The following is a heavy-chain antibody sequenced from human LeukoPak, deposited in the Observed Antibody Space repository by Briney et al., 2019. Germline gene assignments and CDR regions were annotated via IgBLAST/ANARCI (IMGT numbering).Heavy chain of an antibody. Sequence: SETLSLPRTVSGGSLSRSIYYWGWIREPPGKGLEWIGSIYYSGSTYYNPSLKSRVTISVDTSKNQFSLKLSSVTAADTAVYYCASVRVAWYYDSSGYYHFDYWGQGTLVTVSS. V-gene: IGHV4-39*01. CDR2: IYYSGST. D-gene: IGHD3-22*01. J-gene: IGHJ4*02. CDR3: ASVRVAWYYDSSGYYHFDY. CDR1: GGSLSRSIYY.